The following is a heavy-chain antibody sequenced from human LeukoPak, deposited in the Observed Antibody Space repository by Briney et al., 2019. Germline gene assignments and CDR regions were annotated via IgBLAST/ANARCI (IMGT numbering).Heavy chain of an antibody. CDR1: GYTFTSNY. J-gene: IGHJ4*02. Sequence: ASVKVSCKASGYTFTSNYIHWVRQARGQGLEWMGMIYPRDGSTSYAQKFQGRVTVTRDTSTSTVHMELSGLRSEDTAVYYCARDQEGFDYWGQGTLVTVSS. V-gene: IGHV1-46*01. CDR3: ARDQEGFDY. CDR2: IYPRDGST.